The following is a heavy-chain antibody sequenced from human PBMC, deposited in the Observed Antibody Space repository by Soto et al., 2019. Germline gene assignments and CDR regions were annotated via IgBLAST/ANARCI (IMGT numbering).Heavy chain of an antibody. CDR3: TRFPGRATIDY. CDR2: IKSKADSYAT. Sequence: EVQLVESGGGLVQPGGSLKLSCAASGFTFSVSAIHWVRQASGKGLEWLGRIKSKADSYATAYIASVKGRFTISRDDSRNTAYLQMTGLTTEDTAVYYCTRFPGRATIDYGGQGALVTVSP. J-gene: IGHJ4*02. V-gene: IGHV3-73*02. D-gene: IGHD5-12*01. CDR1: GFTFSVSA.